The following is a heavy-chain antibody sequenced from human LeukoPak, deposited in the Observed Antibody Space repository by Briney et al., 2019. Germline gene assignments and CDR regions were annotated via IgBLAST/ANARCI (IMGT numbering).Heavy chain of an antibody. CDR2: ISGSGGST. CDR1: GFTFSSYA. CDR3: ARMYSSGWYLRPYYFDY. Sequence: GGSLRLSCAASGFTFSSYAMIWVRQAPGKGLEWVSAISGSGGSTYYADSVKGRFTISRDNSKNTLYLQMNSLRAEDTAVCYCARMYSSGWYLRPYYFDYWGQGTLVTVSS. J-gene: IGHJ4*02. V-gene: IGHV3-23*01. D-gene: IGHD6-19*01.